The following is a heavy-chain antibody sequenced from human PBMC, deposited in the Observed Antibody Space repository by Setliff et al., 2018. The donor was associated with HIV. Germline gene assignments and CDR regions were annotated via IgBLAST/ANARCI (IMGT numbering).Heavy chain of an antibody. CDR2: VYTSGST. D-gene: IGHD2-15*01. CDR3: ARGGLGVVGAIDY. CDR1: GGSTSSGSYY. J-gene: IGHJ4*02. V-gene: IGHV4-61*02. Sequence: PSETLSLTCTVSGGSTSSGSYYWSWIRQPAGKGLEWIASVYTSGSTIHNPSLKSRVTTSVDMSKNQFSLNLSSVTAADTAVYYCARGGLGVVGAIDYWSQGTLVTVSS.